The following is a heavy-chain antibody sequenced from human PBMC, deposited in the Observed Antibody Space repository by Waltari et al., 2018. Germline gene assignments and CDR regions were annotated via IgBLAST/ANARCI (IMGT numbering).Heavy chain of an antibody. CDR1: GATFNNYA. Sequence: QVQLVQSGAEVKKPASSVNDSCKASGATFNNYALTWVRQAPGQGLGWMGGIIPVFGTGNYAKKFRGSVTMTADESTSTVYMEVRSLTSEDTAVYYCARIKESGRARMGPFDYWGQGTLVTVSS. D-gene: IGHD1-26*01. CDR3: ARIKESGRARMGPFDY. J-gene: IGHJ4*02. CDR2: IIPVFGTG. V-gene: IGHV1-69*01.